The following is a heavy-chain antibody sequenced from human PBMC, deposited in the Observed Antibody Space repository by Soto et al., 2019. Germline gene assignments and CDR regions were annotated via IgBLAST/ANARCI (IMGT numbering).Heavy chain of an antibody. Sequence: QVQLVQSAPELTKPGASVQLSCRVPGYISGHYGISWVRLRPGQGLEWMGWISAHRGHTNYAHKFRGRVTMTTDPSPATLSMESTNILSDEPAIYFCARDGDQWDQRFWDNWGQGTLVTVSS. CDR3: ARDGDQWDQRFWDN. V-gene: IGHV1-18*01. CDR1: GYISGHYG. D-gene: IGHD1-26*01. J-gene: IGHJ4*02. CDR2: ISAHRGHT.